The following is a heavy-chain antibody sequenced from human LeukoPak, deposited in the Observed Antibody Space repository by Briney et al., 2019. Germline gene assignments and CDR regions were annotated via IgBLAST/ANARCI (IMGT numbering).Heavy chain of an antibody. CDR2: IYYSGST. V-gene: IGHV4-59*08. J-gene: IGHJ4*02. D-gene: IGHD6-13*01. Sequence: PSETLSLTCTVSGGSISSYYWSWIRQPPGKGLEWIGYIYYSGSTNYNPSLKSRVTISVDTSKNQFSLKLSSVTAADTAVYYCARHVSAAGPFDYWGQGTLVTVSS. CDR1: GGSISSYY. CDR3: ARHVSAAGPFDY.